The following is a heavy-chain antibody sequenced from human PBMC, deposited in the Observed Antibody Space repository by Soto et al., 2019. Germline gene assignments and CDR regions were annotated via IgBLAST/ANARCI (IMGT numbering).Heavy chain of an antibody. J-gene: IGHJ6*02. CDR1: GFTFSNAW. CDR2: IKSKTDGGTT. Sequence: EVQLVESGGGLVKPAGSLRLSCAASGFTFSNAWMSWVRQAPGKGLEWVGRIKSKTDGGTTDYAAPVKGRFTISRDDSKNTLYLQMNSLKTEDPAVYYCTTGAVWYYYGMDVWGQGTTVTVSS. CDR3: TTGAVWYYYGMDV. V-gene: IGHV3-15*01.